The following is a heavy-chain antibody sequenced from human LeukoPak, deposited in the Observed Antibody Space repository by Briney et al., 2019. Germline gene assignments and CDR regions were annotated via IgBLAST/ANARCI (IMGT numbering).Heavy chain of an antibody. D-gene: IGHD6-13*01. CDR1: GGSVIPHH. J-gene: IGHJ4*02. CDR2: FHTSGAT. CDR3: ARDPFRSSFDI. Sequence: PSETPSLTCTVSGGSVIPHHWTWIRQPAGKGLEWIGRFHTSGATNYNPSLQGRVTVSVDASKTQLTLKMTSATAADAGVYFCARDPFRSSFDIWGQGILVTVSS. V-gene: IGHV4-4*07.